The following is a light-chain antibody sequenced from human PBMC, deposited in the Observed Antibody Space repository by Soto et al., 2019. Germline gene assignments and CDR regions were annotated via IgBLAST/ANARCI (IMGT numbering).Light chain of an antibody. CDR1: QSINSY. Sequence: DIQMTQSPSSQSASVGDRVTITCRASQSINSYLNWYQQKPGKAPKLLIYAASSLQSGVPSRFIGSGSETDFTLTITSLQPDDFATYYCQQSFSTPRTFGQSNRVDI. V-gene: IGKV1-39*01. CDR2: AAS. J-gene: IGKJ1*01. CDR3: QQSFSTPRT.